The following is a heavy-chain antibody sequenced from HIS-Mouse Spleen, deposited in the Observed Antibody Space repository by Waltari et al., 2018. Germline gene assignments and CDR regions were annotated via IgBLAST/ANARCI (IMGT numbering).Heavy chain of an antibody. CDR3: AREIPYSSSWYDWYFDL. J-gene: IGHJ2*01. V-gene: IGHV4-39*07. CDR2: IYYSGST. CDR1: GGSISSSSYY. D-gene: IGHD6-13*01. Sequence: QLQESGPGLVKPSETLSLTCTVSGGSISSSSYYWGWIRQPPGKGLEWIGSIYYSGSTYYNPSIKSRVTISVDTSKNQFSLKLSSVTAADTAVYYCAREIPYSSSWYDWYFDLWGRGTLVTVSS.